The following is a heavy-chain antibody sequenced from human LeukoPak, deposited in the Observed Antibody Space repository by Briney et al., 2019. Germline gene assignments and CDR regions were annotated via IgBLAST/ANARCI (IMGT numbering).Heavy chain of an antibody. CDR1: GYTFTSYY. V-gene: IGHV1-46*01. Sequence: GASVKVSCKASGYTFTSYYMHWVRQAPGQGLEWMGIINPSGGSTSNAQKFQGRVTMTRDTSTSTAYMELRSLRSDDTAVYYCAREREAYCSSTSCYGWFDPWGQGTLVTVSS. J-gene: IGHJ5*02. D-gene: IGHD2-2*01. CDR2: INPSGGST. CDR3: AREREAYCSSTSCYGWFDP.